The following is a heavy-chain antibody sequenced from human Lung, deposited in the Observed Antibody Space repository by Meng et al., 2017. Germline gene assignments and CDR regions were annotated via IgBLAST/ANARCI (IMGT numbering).Heavy chain of an antibody. D-gene: IGHD2-21*01. CDR2: IYHSGST. V-gene: IGHV4-4*02. CDR1: GGSSSSDNW. Sequence: VHLRGSGPVLVTPSGTLSRPCAFFGGSSSSDNWGSWVRQPPGKGLNWIGEIYHSGSTNDNPSLKSRITISVDTPKNQFSLTLSSVTAADTAVYYCTKNDFYCLGYWGQGTLVTVSS. CDR3: TKNDFYCLGY. J-gene: IGHJ4*02.